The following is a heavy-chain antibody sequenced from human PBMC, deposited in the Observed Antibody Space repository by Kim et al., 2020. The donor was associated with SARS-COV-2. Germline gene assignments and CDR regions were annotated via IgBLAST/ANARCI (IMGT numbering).Heavy chain of an antibody. V-gene: IGHV4-39*01. CDR2: IYYSGST. CDR1: GGSISSSSYY. D-gene: IGHD3-16*01. J-gene: IGHJ4*02. Sequence: SETLSLTCTVSGGSISSSSYYWGWIRQPPGKGLEWIGSIYYSGSTYYNPSLKSRVTISVDTSKNQFSLKLSSVTAADTAVYYCARQGGEGLFDYWGQGTLVTVSS. CDR3: ARQGGEGLFDY.